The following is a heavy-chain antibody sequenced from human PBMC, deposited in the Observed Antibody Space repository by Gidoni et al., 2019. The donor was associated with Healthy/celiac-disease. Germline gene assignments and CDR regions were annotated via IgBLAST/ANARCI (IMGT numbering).Heavy chain of an antibody. D-gene: IGHD6-6*01. CDR1: GGSFRGYY. CDR2: INHSGST. Sequence: QVQLQQWGAGLLTPSETLSLTCAVYGGSFRGYYWSWIRQPPGKGLEWIGEINHSGSTNYNPSLKSRVTISVDTSKNQFSLKLSSVTAADTAVYYCARRAALGYYYYGMDVWGQGTTVTVSS. CDR3: ARRAALGYYYYGMDV. J-gene: IGHJ6*02. V-gene: IGHV4-34*01.